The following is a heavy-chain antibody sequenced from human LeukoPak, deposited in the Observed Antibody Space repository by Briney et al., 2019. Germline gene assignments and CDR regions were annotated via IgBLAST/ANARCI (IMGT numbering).Heavy chain of an antibody. CDR2: ISPSGGST. V-gene: IGHV1-46*01. CDR1: GNTFSSYF. J-gene: IGHJ3*02. Sequence: ASLKVSCKASGNTFSSYFIHWVRQPPGQGLEWMGIISPSGGSTSYAQEFQGRVTMTRDTSTSTVYMELSSLRSEDTAVYYCGRVTLYAFDIWGQGTMVTVSS. CDR3: GRVTLYAFDI. D-gene: IGHD4-23*01.